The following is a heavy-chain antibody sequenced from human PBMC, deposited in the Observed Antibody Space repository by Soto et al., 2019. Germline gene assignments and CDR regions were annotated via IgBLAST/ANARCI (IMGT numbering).Heavy chain of an antibody. CDR3: ARDKITGLFDY. CDR1: GGSLSNNY. V-gene: IGHV4-34*01. Sequence: SETLSLTCTVSGGSLSNNYWSWIRQPPGTGLEWIGEINHSGSTNYNPSLKSRVTISVDTSKNQFSLKLTSVTAADTAVYYCARDKITGLFDYWGQGTLVTVSS. CDR2: INHSGST. D-gene: IGHD2-8*02. J-gene: IGHJ4*02.